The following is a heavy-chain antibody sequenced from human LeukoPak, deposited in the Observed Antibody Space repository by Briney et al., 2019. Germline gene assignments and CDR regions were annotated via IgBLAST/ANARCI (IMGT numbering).Heavy chain of an antibody. Sequence: GGSLRLSCAASGFTFSNFAMTWVRQAPGKGLEWVSGISGSGTTTYYADSVKGRFTISRDNSKNTLYLQMNSLRAEDTAVYYCAKDLSYDSSGYYPDYWGQGTLVTVSS. J-gene: IGHJ4*02. CDR1: GFTFSNFA. D-gene: IGHD3-22*01. CDR3: AKDLSYDSSGYYPDY. CDR2: ISGSGTTT. V-gene: IGHV3-23*01.